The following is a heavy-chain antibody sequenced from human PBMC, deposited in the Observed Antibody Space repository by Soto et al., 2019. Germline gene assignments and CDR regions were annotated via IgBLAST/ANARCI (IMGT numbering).Heavy chain of an antibody. D-gene: IGHD6-19*01. CDR2: ISAYNGNT. V-gene: IGHV1-18*01. CDR3: ARESFPGIAVAGKSYYYYGMDV. J-gene: IGHJ6*02. CDR1: GYTFTSYG. Sequence: SVKVSCKASGYTFTSYGISWVRQAPGQGLEWMGWISAYNGNTNYAQKLQGRVTMTTDTSTSTAYMELRSLRSDDTAVYYCARESFPGIAVAGKSYYYYGMDVWGQGTTVTVSS.